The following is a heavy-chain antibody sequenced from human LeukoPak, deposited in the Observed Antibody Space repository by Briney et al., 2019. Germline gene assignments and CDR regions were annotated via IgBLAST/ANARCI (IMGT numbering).Heavy chain of an antibody. CDR2: ISYDGSNK. CDR3: ARDRPTYDILTGSAFDY. J-gene: IGHJ4*02. D-gene: IGHD3-9*01. CDR1: GFTFSSYA. Sequence: GRSLRLSCAASGFTFSSYAMHWVRQAPGKGLEWVAVISYDGSNKYYADSVKGRFTISRDNSKNTLYLQMNNLRAEDTAVYYCARDRPTYDILTGSAFDYWGQGTLVTVSS. V-gene: IGHV3-30-3*01.